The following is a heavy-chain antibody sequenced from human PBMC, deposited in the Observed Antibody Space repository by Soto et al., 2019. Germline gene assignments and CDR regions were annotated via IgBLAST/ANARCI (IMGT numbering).Heavy chain of an antibody. D-gene: IGHD6-19*01. CDR2: IGGSGGSI. J-gene: IGHJ2*01. Sequence: EVQLLESGGDLVQPGGSLRLSCAASGFTFSSYAMSWVRLAPGKGLEWVSGIGGSGGSIYYADFAKGRFTISRDNFKNTLYLQMNSLRAEDTAIYYCAKAVSPYWYFDLWGRGTLVTVSS. V-gene: IGHV3-23*01. CDR3: AKAVSPYWYFDL. CDR1: GFTFSSYA.